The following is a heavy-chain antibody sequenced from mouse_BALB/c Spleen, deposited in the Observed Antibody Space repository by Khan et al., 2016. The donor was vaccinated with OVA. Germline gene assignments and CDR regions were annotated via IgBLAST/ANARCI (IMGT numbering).Heavy chain of an antibody. J-gene: IGHJ3*01. CDR3: ARLYYSWFAS. Sequence: QVQLQQPGAELVKPGASVKLFCKASGYTFTNYWMHWVKQRPGQGLEWIGEINPSNGRTNNNEKFKSKATLTVDKSSSTAYMQLSSLTSEDSAVYYCARLYYSWFASWGRGTLVTVPA. CDR2: INPSNGRT. D-gene: IGHD2-1*01. CDR1: GYTFTNYW. V-gene: IGHV1S81*02.